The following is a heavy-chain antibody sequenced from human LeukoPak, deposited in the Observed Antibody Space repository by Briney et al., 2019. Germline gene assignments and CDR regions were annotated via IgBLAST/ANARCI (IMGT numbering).Heavy chain of an antibody. CDR2: IIPIFATA. D-gene: IGHD5-18*01. J-gene: IGHJ4*02. CDR3: VRGRTAMVTYFDY. V-gene: IGHV1-69*06. Sequence: GASVKVYCKASGGTFSSYTLNWVRQAPGQGLEWMGGIIPIFATADYAQKFQGRVTITADKSTSTAYMELSSLRSEDTAVYYCVRGRTAMVTYFDYWGQGTLVTVSS. CDR1: GGTFSSYT.